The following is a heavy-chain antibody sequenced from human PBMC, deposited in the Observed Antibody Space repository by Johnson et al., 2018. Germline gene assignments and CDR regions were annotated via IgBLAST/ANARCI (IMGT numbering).Heavy chain of an antibody. Sequence: VQLVETGGGVVQPGRSLRLSCAASEFTFSTYGMHWVRQAPGKGLEWVAVIWYDGSKKYYADSVRGRFPISRDNSKNTLYFQMNSPRAEETAVYYCARDNLYDYDSSAYYFGGYFQRWGQGTLVTVSS. CDR2: IWYDGSKK. V-gene: IGHV3-33*01. CDR3: ARDNLYDYDSSAYYFGGYFQR. D-gene: IGHD3-22*01. CDR1: EFTFSTYG. J-gene: IGHJ1*01.